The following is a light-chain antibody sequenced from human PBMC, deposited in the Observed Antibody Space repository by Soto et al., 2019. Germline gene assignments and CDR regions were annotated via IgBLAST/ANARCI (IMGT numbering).Light chain of an antibody. V-gene: IGKV1-9*01. CDR3: QQLNSYPLT. J-gene: IGKJ3*01. CDR1: QGISSY. Sequence: DIQLTQSPSFLSASVGDRVTITCRASQGISSYLAWYQQRPGKAPKLLIYAASTLQSGVPSRFSGSGSGTDFTLTISSLQPEDFATYCCQQLNSYPLTFGPGTKVDIK. CDR2: AAS.